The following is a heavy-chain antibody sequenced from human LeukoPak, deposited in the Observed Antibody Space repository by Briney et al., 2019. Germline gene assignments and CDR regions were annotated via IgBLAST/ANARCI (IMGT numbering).Heavy chain of an antibody. Sequence: QPGGSLRLSCAASGFTFSSYGMHWVRQAPGKGLEWVAVISYDGSNKYYADSVKGRFTISRDNSKNTLYLQMNSLRAEDTAVYYCAKDGYNQGFDYWGQGTRVTVSS. CDR1: GFTFSSYG. J-gene: IGHJ4*02. CDR3: AKDGYNQGFDY. D-gene: IGHD5-24*01. CDR2: ISYDGSNK. V-gene: IGHV3-30*18.